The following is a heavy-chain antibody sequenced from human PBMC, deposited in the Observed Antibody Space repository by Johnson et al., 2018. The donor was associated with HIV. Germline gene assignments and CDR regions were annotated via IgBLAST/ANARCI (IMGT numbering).Heavy chain of an antibody. V-gene: IGHV3-48*04. CDR1: GFTFDDYG. CDR3: ARGDKYYDSSGYYFAFDI. Sequence: VQLVESGGGVVRPGGSLRLSCAASGFTFDDYGMSWVRQAPGKGLEWVSYISSSGSTIYYADSVKGRFTISRDNAKNSLYLQMNSLRAEDMAVYYCARGDKYYDSSGYYFAFDIWGQGTMVTVSS. D-gene: IGHD3-22*01. J-gene: IGHJ3*02. CDR2: ISSSGSTI.